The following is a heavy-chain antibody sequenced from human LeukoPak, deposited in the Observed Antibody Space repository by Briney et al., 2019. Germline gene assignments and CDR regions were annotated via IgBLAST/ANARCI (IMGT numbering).Heavy chain of an antibody. D-gene: IGHD4-17*01. CDR1: GGSLSSSSYY. Sequence: PSETLSLTCTVSGGSLSSSSYYWGWIRQPPGKGLEWIGSIFYNGNTYYNPSLKSRVTISADTSNNRFSLKLSSVTATDTAVYYCARSTVTTWVGDFDYWGQGTLVTVSS. CDR3: ARSTVTTWVGDFDY. V-gene: IGHV4-39*01. CDR2: IFYNGNT. J-gene: IGHJ4*02.